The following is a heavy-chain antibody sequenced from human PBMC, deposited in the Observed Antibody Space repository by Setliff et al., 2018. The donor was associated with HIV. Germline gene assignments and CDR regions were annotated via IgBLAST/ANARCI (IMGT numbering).Heavy chain of an antibody. D-gene: IGHD3-3*01. V-gene: IGHV3-74*01. Sequence: GGSLRLSCAASGFTFSSYWMHWVRQAPGKGLVWVSRINSDGSSTSYADSVKGRFTISRDNAKNTLYLQMNSLRAEDTAVYYCARGSGGRYYNFWSGYYSNAFDIWGQGTMVTVSS. CDR3: ARGSGGRYYNFWSGYYSNAFDI. CDR2: INSDGSST. CDR1: GFTFSSYW. J-gene: IGHJ3*02.